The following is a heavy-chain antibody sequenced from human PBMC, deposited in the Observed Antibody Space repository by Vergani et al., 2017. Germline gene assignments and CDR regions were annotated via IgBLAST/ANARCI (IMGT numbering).Heavy chain of an antibody. J-gene: IGHJ5*01. CDR1: GFSFNSYW. CDR3: ARARCIETCYMSNWLDS. V-gene: IGHV3-74*03. D-gene: IGHD3-9*01. Sequence: DVHLAESGGGFFQPGGSLRLSCSASGFSFNSYWMHWVRQVPGKGLLWVSRIKSDGSITAYADSVKGRFTISRDNAQNTQYLQMNSLRVEDTGVYYCARARCIETCYMSNWLDSWGQGTLVTVSS. CDR2: IKSDGSIT.